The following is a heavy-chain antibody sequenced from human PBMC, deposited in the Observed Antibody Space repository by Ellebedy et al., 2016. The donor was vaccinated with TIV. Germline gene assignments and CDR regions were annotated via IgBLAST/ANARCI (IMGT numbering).Heavy chain of an antibody. Sequence: GESLKISCAASGFIFSSYSMNWVRQAPGEGLEWVSSISVTSNYIYYADSVKGRFTISRDNAKNSLYLQMVSLRAEDTAVYYCAKSDGGESFDYWGQGTLVTVSS. CDR2: ISVTSNYI. D-gene: IGHD3-16*01. CDR3: AKSDGGESFDY. J-gene: IGHJ4*02. CDR1: GFIFSSYS. V-gene: IGHV3-21*04.